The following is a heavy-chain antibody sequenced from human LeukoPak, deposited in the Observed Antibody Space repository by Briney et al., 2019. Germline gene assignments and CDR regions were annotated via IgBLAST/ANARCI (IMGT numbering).Heavy chain of an antibody. J-gene: IGHJ4*02. Sequence: SETLSLTCTVSGGSISSSSYYWGWIRQPPGKGLEWIGSIYYIGTTYYNPSLKSRVTISVDTSKNQFSRKLSSVTAADTAVYYCARRFLEWLFIDYWGQGTLVTVSS. V-gene: IGHV4-39*01. CDR2: IYYIGTT. CDR3: ARRFLEWLFIDY. D-gene: IGHD3-3*01. CDR1: GGSISSSSYY.